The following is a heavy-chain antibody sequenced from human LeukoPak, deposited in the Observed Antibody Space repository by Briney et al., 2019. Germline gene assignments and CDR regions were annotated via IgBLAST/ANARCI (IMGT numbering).Heavy chain of an antibody. V-gene: IGHV3-23*01. D-gene: IGHD3-10*01. Sequence: GGSLRLSCAASGFTFSSYAMNWVRQAPGKGLEWVSVISGSGGSTYYADSVKGRFTISRDNSKNTLYLQMNSLRAEDTAVYYCTKEPITMIRGAPFDYWGQGTLVTVSS. CDR1: GFTFSSYA. J-gene: IGHJ4*02. CDR3: TKEPITMIRGAPFDY. CDR2: ISGSGGST.